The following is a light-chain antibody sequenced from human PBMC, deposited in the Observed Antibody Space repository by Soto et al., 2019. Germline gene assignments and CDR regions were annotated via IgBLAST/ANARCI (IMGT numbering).Light chain of an antibody. J-gene: IGKJ4*01. CDR3: MQALQTPLT. CDR2: LGS. V-gene: IGKV2-28*01. CDR1: QSLLHSNGYNY. Sequence: DIVMTQSPLSLPVTPGEPASISCRSSQSLLHSNGYNYLDWYLQKPGQSPQLLIYLGSNRASGVPDRFSGSGSGTDFTLKISRVEAEDVGFYYCMQALQTPLTFGGGTKVGIK.